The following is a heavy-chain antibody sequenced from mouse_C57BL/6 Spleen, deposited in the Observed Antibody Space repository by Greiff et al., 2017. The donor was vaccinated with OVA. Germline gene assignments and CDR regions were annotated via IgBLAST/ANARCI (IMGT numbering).Heavy chain of an antibody. Sequence: QVQLQQSGPELVKPGASVKISCKASGYAFRSSWMNWVKQRPGKGLEWIGRIYPGDGATNYNGKFKGKATLTADKSSSTAYMQRSSLTSEDSAVYFCARKDYYGSSYWYVDVWGTGTTVTVSA. CDR2: IYPGDGAT. V-gene: IGHV1-82*01. CDR3: ARKDYYGSSYWYVDV. D-gene: IGHD1-1*01. J-gene: IGHJ1*03. CDR1: GYAFRSSW.